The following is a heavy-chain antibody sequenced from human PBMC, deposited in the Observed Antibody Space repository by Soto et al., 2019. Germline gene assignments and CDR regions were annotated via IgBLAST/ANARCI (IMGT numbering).Heavy chain of an antibody. CDR1: GYTFTGYY. J-gene: IGHJ6*02. CDR2: INPNSGGT. CDR3: ARGIIVATEGSEYYYYYGMDV. Sequence: ASVKVSCKASGYTFTGYYMHWVRQAPGQGLEWMGWINPNSGGTNYAQKFQGWVTMTRDTSISTAYMELSRLRSDDTAVYYCARGIIVATEGSEYYYYYGMDVWGQGTTVTVSS. D-gene: IGHD5-12*01. V-gene: IGHV1-2*04.